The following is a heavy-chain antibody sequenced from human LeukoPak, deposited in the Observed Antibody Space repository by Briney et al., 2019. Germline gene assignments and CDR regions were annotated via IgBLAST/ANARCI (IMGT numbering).Heavy chain of an antibody. J-gene: IGHJ4*02. V-gene: IGHV5-51*01. Sequence: GESLKISCKGFGYGFTSYWIAWVRQMPGKGLEWMGIIYPDDSDIRYSPSFQGQVTISADKSISTAYLQWSSLKASDTAIYYCARRYNGDYQNFFDFWGQGTLVTVSP. CDR3: ARRYNGDYQNFFDF. CDR1: GYGFTSYW. CDR2: IYPDDSDI. D-gene: IGHD4-17*01.